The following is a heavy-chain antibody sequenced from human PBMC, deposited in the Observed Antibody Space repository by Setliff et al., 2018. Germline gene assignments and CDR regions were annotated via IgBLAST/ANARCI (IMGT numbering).Heavy chain of an antibody. CDR3: ATIYGYNSLDWYSDL. D-gene: IGHD5-18*01. CDR2: VIPLLETT. V-gene: IGHV1-69*13. CDR1: GDTFSTYA. J-gene: IGHJ2*01. Sequence: ASVKVSCKASGDTFSTYALSWVRQAPGQGLEWMGGVIPLLETTKYAQKFQGRVTITADESTTTAYMEVSSLRSDDTAVYYCATIYGYNSLDWYSDLWGRGTLVTVSS.